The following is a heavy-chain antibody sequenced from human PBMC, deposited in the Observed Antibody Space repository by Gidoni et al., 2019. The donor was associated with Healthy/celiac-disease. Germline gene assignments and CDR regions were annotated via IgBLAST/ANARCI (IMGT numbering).Heavy chain of an antibody. CDR2: IYYSGST. Sequence: VQLQESGPRLVKPPQTLSLTCPVPGASISSGGYYWGWIRQHPGKGLEWIGYIYYSGSTYYNPSLRSRGTISIDTSNNQFSLKLTSVTAADTAVYYCARVGVPGTNDAFDIWGQGTMVIVSS. CDR1: GASISSGGYY. V-gene: IGHV4-31*03. CDR3: ARVGVPGTNDAFDI. J-gene: IGHJ3*02.